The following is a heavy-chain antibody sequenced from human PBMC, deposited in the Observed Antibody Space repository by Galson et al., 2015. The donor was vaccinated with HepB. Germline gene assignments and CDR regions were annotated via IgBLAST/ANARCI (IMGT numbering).Heavy chain of an antibody. CDR1: GFTFSSYA. Sequence: SLRLSCAASGFTFSSYAMSWVRQAPGKGLEWVSAISGSGGSTYYADSVKGRFTISRDNSKNTLYLQMNSLRAEDTAVYYYASLRGDIVVVVWGQGTLVTVSS. V-gene: IGHV3-23*01. CDR2: ISGSGGST. CDR3: ASLRGDIVVVV. J-gene: IGHJ4*02. D-gene: IGHD2-15*01.